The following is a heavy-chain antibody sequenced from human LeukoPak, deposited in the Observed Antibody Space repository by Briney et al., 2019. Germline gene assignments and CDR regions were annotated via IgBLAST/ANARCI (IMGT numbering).Heavy chain of an antibody. Sequence: ASVKVSCKAFGYTFLSYDLSWVRQAPGQGLEWMGWISPDNGNTKSAQTLQGRVTMTTDTSTSTAYMDLRSLRSDDTAVYFCARNQGIPAAGSLPLDYWGQGTLVTVSS. J-gene: IGHJ4*02. CDR1: GYTFLSYD. CDR2: ISPDNGNT. D-gene: IGHD6-13*01. V-gene: IGHV1-18*01. CDR3: ARNQGIPAAGSLPLDY.